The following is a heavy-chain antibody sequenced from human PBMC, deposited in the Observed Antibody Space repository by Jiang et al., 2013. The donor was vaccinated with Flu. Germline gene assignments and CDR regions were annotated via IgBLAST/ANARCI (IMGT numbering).Heavy chain of an antibody. CDR3: AREWGALELRVGVRDHFDY. J-gene: IGHJ4*02. D-gene: IGHD1-7*01. V-gene: IGHV3-48*03. CDR2: ISSSGSTI. Sequence: YISSSGSTIYYADSVKGRFTISRDNAKNSLYLQMNSLRAEDTAVYYCAREWGALELRVGVRDHFDYWGQGTLVTVSS.